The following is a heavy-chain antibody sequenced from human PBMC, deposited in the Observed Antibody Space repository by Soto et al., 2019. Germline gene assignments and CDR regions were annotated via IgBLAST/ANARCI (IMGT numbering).Heavy chain of an antibody. V-gene: IGHV3-30*18. CDR3: AKDQQLSRFDY. CDR1: GFTFSSYG. CDR2: ISYDGSNK. J-gene: IGHJ4*02. D-gene: IGHD6-13*01. Sequence: GGSLRLSCAASGFTFSSYGMHWVRQAPGKGLEWVAVISYDGSNKYYADSVKGRFTISRDNSKNTLYLQMNSLRAEDTAVYYCAKDQQLSRFDYWGQGTLVTVSS.